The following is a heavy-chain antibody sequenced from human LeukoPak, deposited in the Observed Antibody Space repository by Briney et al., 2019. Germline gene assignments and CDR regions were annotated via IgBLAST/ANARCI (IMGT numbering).Heavy chain of an antibody. J-gene: IGHJ4*02. CDR1: GFTFSSYW. CDR2: LNSDGSST. Sequence: PGGSLRLSCAASGFTFSSYWMHWVRQAPGKGLVWVSRLNSDGSSTTHADSVKGRFTISRDNAKNTLYLQMNSLRAEDTAVYYCARLTGYCSNISCTDYWGQGTLVTVSS. D-gene: IGHD2-2*01. CDR3: ARLTGYCSNISCTDY. V-gene: IGHV3-74*01.